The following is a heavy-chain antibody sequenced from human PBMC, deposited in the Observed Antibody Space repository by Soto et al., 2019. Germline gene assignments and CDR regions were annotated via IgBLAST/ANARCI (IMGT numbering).Heavy chain of an antibody. CDR3: ARHGQRNSDWYFDL. J-gene: IGHJ2*01. V-gene: IGHV4-39*01. CDR2: IYYSGST. D-gene: IGHD4-4*01. CDR1: GGSISSSSYY. Sequence: QLQLQESGPGLVKPSETLSLTCTVSGGSISSSSYYWGWIRQPPGKGLEWIGSIYYSGSTYYNPSLKSRVTISVDTSKNQFSLKLSSVTAADTAVYYCARHGQRNSDWYFDLWGRGTLVTVSS.